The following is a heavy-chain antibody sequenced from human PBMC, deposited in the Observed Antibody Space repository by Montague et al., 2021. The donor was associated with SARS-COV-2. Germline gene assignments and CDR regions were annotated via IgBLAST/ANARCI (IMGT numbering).Heavy chain of an antibody. CDR1: GFTFSSYD. V-gene: IGHV3-13*01. J-gene: IGHJ6*02. CDR2: IGTAGDT. CDR3: ARDSIAAAGTPYYYGMDV. D-gene: IGHD6-13*01. Sequence: SLRLSCAASGFTFSSYDMHWVRQATGKGLEWVSAIGTAGDTYYPGSVKGRFTISRENAKNSLYLQMNSLRAGDTAVYYCARDSIAAAGTPYYYGMDVWGQGTTVTVSS.